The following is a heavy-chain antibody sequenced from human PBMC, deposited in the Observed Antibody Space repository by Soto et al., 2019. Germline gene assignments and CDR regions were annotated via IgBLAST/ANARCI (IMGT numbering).Heavy chain of an antibody. CDR1: GYSISSGYY. J-gene: IGHJ5*02. CDR2: IYHSGST. CDR3: ARDRRFVVQPAAIQVSLGFDP. Sequence: LSLTCAVSGYSISSGYYWGWIRQPPGKGLEWIGSIYHSGSTYYNPSLKSRVFMSLDTSKNQFSLELSSVTAADTAVYYCARDRRFVVQPAAIQVSLGFDPWGQGTLVTVSS. V-gene: IGHV4-38-2*02. D-gene: IGHD2-2*02.